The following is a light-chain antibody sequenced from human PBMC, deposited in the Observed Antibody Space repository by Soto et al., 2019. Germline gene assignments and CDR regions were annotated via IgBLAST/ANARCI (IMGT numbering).Light chain of an antibody. CDR1: ETVTGKY. V-gene: IGKV3-20*01. CDR3: QQSYRFPKT. Sequence: EIVLTQSPGTLSLSPGDRATLSCRASETVTGKYLAWYQQKAGQAPRLLIFAASNRATGIPDRFSGSGSGTDFTLTISRLEPEDFATYYCQQSYRFPKTFGRGTKVEVK. J-gene: IGKJ1*01. CDR2: AAS.